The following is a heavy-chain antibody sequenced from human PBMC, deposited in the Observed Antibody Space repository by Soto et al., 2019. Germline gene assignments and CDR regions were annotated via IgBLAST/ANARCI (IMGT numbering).Heavy chain of an antibody. J-gene: IGHJ4*02. D-gene: IGHD3-3*01. V-gene: IGHV4-59*01. CDR3: ARVRSNLFDY. CDR1: GDSICTFY. Sequence: PSETLSLTCTVSGDSICTFYWSWIRQPPGKGLEWIGYIHYSGSTNYNPSLKSQVIISVDTSKNQFSLKLSSVTAADTAVYFCARVRSNLFDYWGQGTLVTVSS. CDR2: IHYSGST.